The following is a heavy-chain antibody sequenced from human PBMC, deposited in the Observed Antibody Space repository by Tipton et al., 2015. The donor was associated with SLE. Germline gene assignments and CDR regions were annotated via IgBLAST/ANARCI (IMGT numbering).Heavy chain of an antibody. CDR1: GASISTYY. CDR2: IYYSGSA. V-gene: IGHV4-59*01. J-gene: IGHJ4*02. CDR3: AAFSGSYYSFEY. Sequence: TLSLTCSVSGASISTYYWSWIRQPPGKELEWIGYIYYSGSANYNPSLRSRVTISIDTSKNQFSLKLRSVTAADTAVYYCAAFSGSYYSFEYWGQGTLVTVSS. D-gene: IGHD1-26*01.